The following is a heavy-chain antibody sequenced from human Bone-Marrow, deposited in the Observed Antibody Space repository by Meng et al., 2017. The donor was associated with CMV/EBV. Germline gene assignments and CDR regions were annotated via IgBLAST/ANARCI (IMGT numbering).Heavy chain of an antibody. Sequence: GGSLRLSCAASGFTFSSYSMNWVRQAPGKGLEWVSYISSSSTIYYADSVKGRFTISRDNAKNSLYLQMNSLRAEDTAVYYCARDDCSSTSCHDAFDIWGQGTMVTVSS. V-gene: IGHV3-48*04. J-gene: IGHJ3*02. CDR3: ARDDCSSTSCHDAFDI. CDR1: GFTFSSYS. D-gene: IGHD2-2*01. CDR2: ISSSSTI.